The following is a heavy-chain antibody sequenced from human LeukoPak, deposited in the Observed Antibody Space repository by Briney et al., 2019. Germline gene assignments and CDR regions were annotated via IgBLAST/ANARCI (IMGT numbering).Heavy chain of an antibody. CDR2: IKQDGSEK. V-gene: IGHV3-7*01. CDR1: GFTFSSYW. J-gene: IGHJ3*02. D-gene: IGHD5-12*01. Sequence: GGSLRLSCAASGFTFSSYWMSWVRQAPGKGLEWVANIKQDGSEKYYVDSVKGRFTISRDNAKNSLYLQMNSLRAEDTAVYYCARTFRGYSGYVNAFDIWGQGTMVTVSS. CDR3: ARTFRGYSGYVNAFDI.